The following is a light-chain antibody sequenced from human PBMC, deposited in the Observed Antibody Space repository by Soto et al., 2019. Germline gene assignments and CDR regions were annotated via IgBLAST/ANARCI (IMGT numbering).Light chain of an antibody. CDR1: SSNIGNNG. J-gene: IGLJ3*02. V-gene: IGLV1-36*01. CDR2: YDD. Sequence: QSVLTQPPSVSEAPRQSVTISCSGSSSNIGNNGVNWYQQLPGRPPKLLIYYDDLLPSGVSDRFSASKSGTSASLAISGLQSEDEADYYCAAWDDSLNRWVFDGGSKATVL. CDR3: AAWDDSLNRWV.